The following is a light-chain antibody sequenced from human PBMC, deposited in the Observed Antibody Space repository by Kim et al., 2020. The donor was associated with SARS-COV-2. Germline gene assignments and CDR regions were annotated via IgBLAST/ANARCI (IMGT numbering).Light chain of an antibody. CDR3: QKYNNWPPIT. Sequence: ETVMTQSPATLSVSPGERATLSCRASQSVSSNLAWYQQKPGQAPRLLIYGASTRATGIPARFSGGGSETEFTLTISSLQSEDFAVYYWQKYNNWPPITFGQGTRLEIK. V-gene: IGKV3-15*01. CDR2: GAS. CDR1: QSVSSN. J-gene: IGKJ5*01.